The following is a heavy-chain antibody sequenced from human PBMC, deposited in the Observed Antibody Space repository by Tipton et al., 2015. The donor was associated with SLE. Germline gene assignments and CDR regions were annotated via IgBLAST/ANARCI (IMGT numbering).Heavy chain of an antibody. CDR2: ISWDGGST. Sequence: SLRLSCAASGFTFDDYTMHWVRQAPGKGLEWVSLISWDGGSTYYADSVKGRLTISRDNSKNSLYLQMNSLRTEDTALYYCAKVGATYYYYYGMDVWGQGTTVTVSS. J-gene: IGHJ6*02. CDR1: GFTFDDYT. CDR3: AKVGATYYYYYGMDV. D-gene: IGHD1-26*01. V-gene: IGHV3-43*01.